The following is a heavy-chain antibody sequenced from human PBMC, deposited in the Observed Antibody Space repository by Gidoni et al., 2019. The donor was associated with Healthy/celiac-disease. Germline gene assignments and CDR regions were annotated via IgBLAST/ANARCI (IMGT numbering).Heavy chain of an antibody. Sequence: QVQLVESGGGVVQPGRSLRPSCAASGFTFSSYGMHWVRQAPGKGLEWVAVISYDGSNKYYADSVKGRFTISRDNSKNTLYLQMNSLRAEDTAVYYCAKAPRDIVVVPGYMDVWGKGTTVTVSS. CDR2: ISYDGSNK. CDR1: GFTFSSYG. V-gene: IGHV3-30*18. J-gene: IGHJ6*03. CDR3: AKAPRDIVVVPGYMDV. D-gene: IGHD2-2*01.